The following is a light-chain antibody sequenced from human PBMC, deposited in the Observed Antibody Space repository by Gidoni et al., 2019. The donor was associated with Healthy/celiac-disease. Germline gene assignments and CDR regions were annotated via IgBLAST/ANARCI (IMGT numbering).Light chain of an antibody. CDR2: GAS. CDR1: PSVSSSY. J-gene: IGKJ2*01. V-gene: IGKV3-20*01. Sequence: ELVYTQSHGTLSLSPGERVTLSCRAMPSVSSSYLACYQQQPGHAPRLLNYGASIRATGIPDMFSGSSSGAVSTLTSSLQDAEFFALYYRQHYGSSPYTFGQGTKLEIK. CDR3: QHYGSSPYT.